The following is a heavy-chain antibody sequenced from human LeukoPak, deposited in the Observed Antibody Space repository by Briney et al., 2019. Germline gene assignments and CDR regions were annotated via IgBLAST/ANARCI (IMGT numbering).Heavy chain of an antibody. J-gene: IGHJ4*02. Sequence: ASVKVSCKASGGTFSSYAISWVRQAPGQGLEWMGRIIPIFGTANYAQKFQGRVTITTDESTSTAYMELSSLRSEDTAVYYCARGLNYYDSSGYLDYCGQGTLVTVSS. V-gene: IGHV1-69*05. CDR3: ARGLNYYDSSGYLDY. CDR2: IIPIFGTA. CDR1: GGTFSSYA. D-gene: IGHD3-22*01.